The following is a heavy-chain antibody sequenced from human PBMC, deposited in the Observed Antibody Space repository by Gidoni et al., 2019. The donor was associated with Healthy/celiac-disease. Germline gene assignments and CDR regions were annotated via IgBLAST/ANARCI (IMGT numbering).Heavy chain of an antibody. CDR2: IIPIFGTA. Sequence: QVQLVQSGAEVKKPGSSVKVSCKASGGTFSSYAISWVRQAPGQGLEWMGGIIPIFGTANYAQKFQGRVTITADESTSTAYMELSSLRSEDTAVYYCARGKTGTDDPEGYYYYMDVWGKGTTVTVSS. CDR1: GGTFSSYA. CDR3: ARGKTGTDDPEGYYYYMDV. D-gene: IGHD1-1*01. V-gene: IGHV1-69*01. J-gene: IGHJ6*03.